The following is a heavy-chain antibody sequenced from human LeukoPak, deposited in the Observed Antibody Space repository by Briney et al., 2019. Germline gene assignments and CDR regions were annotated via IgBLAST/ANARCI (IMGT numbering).Heavy chain of an antibody. Sequence: ASVKVSCKASGYSFTSNGISWVRQAPGQGLEWMGWISSFNGNTKYAQKVQGRVTMTTDTSTSTAYMELRSLRSDDTAVYYCSRSSWPYYFDYWGQGTLVTVSS. CDR3: SRSSWPYYFDY. D-gene: IGHD6-13*01. V-gene: IGHV1-18*01. CDR2: ISSFNGNT. CDR1: GYSFTSNG. J-gene: IGHJ4*02.